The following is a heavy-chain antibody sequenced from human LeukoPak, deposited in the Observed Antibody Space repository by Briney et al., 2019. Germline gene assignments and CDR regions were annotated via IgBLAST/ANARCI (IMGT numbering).Heavy chain of an antibody. Sequence: GGSLRLSCAASGFTFSSYAMSWVRQAPGKGLEWVSAISGSGGSTYYADSVKGRFTISRDNSKNTLYLQMNSLRAEDAAVYYCAKAAEGYFDWLLRRVPYFDYWGQGTLVTVSS. V-gene: IGHV3-23*01. J-gene: IGHJ4*02. CDR2: ISGSGGST. CDR3: AKAAEGYFDWLLRRVPYFDY. CDR1: GFTFSSYA. D-gene: IGHD3-9*01.